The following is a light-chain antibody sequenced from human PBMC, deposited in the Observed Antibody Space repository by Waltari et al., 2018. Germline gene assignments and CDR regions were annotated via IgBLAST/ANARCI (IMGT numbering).Light chain of an antibody. CDR2: AAS. CDR3: LQYNSHPFT. CDR1: QGISTY. V-gene: IGKV1-17*01. J-gene: IGKJ3*01. Sequence: DIQMTQSPSSLSASAGDTVTITCRASQGISTYLNWYQQKPGKAPKRLIYAASSLESGVPSRFSDSVSGTDFTLTISSLHPEDFATYYFLQYNSHPFTFGPGTKLDIK.